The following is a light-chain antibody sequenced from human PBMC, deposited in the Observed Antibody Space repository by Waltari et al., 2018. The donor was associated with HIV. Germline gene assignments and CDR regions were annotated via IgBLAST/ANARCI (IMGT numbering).Light chain of an antibody. J-gene: IGLJ2*01. CDR3: QSADSSGTSKEV. V-gene: IGLV3-25*03. CDR2: KDS. CDR1: ALPKQY. Sequence: SYELTQPPSVSVSPGQTARITCSGDALPKQYAYWYQQKPGQAPVLVIYKDSERPAGIAERFSGSGSWTTVTLTISGVQAEDEADYYCQSADSSGTSKEVFGGGTKLTVL.